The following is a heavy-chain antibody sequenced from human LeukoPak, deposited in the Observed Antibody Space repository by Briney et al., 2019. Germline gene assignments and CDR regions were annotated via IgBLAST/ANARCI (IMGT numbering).Heavy chain of an antibody. CDR1: GSTFSSYA. CDR3: ARGQRSYYYYYMDV. J-gene: IGHJ6*03. CDR2: IIPIFGTA. D-gene: IGHD6-25*01. Sequence: GASVKVSCKASGSTFSSYAISWVRQAPGQGLEWMGGIIPIFGTANHAQKFQGRVTITADESTSTAYMELSSLRSEDTAVYYCARGQRSYYYYYMDVWGKGTTVTVSS. V-gene: IGHV1-69*01.